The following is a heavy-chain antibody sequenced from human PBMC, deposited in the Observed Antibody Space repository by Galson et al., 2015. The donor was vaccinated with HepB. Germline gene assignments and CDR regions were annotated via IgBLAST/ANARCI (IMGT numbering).Heavy chain of an antibody. CDR2: ISYDGSNK. Sequence: SLRLSCAASGFTFSSYAMHWVRQAPGKGLEWVAVISYDGSNKYYADSVKGRFTISRDNSKNTLSLQMNSLRAEDTAVYYCARARGYSGYDFRRMAFDIWGQGTMVTVSS. V-gene: IGHV3-30*04. D-gene: IGHD5-12*01. CDR3: ARARGYSGYDFRRMAFDI. CDR1: GFTFSSYA. J-gene: IGHJ3*02.